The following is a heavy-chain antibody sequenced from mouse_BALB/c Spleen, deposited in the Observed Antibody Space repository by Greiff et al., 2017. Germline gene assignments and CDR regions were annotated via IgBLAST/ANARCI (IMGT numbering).Heavy chain of an antibody. CDR1: GFNIKDYY. J-gene: IGHJ2*01. V-gene: IGHV14-1*02. D-gene: IGHD2-4*01. CDR3: ARPMITTERFDD. Sequence: VQLQQSGAELVRPGALVKLSCKASGFNIKDYYMHWVKQRPEQGLEWIGWIDPENGNTIYDPKFQGKASITADTSSNTAYLQLSSLTSEDTAFYYCARPMITTERFDDWGQGTTLTVSS. CDR2: IDPENGNT.